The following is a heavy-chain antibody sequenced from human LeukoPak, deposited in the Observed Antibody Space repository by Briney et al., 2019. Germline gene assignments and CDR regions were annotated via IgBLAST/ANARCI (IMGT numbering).Heavy chain of an antibody. CDR3: AKDRPYYDSSGYSPLCDAFDI. CDR2: ISGSGGST. J-gene: IGHJ3*02. V-gene: IGHV3-23*01. Sequence: PGGSLRLSCAASGFTFSSYAMSWVRQAPGKGLEWVSAISGSGGSTYYADSVKGRFTISRDNSENTLYLQMNSLRAEDTAVYYCAKDRPYYDSSGYSPLCDAFDIWGQGTMVTVSS. D-gene: IGHD3-22*01. CDR1: GFTFSSYA.